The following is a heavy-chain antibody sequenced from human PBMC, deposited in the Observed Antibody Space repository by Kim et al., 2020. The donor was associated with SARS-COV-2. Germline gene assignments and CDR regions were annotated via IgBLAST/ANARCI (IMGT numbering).Heavy chain of an antibody. J-gene: IGHJ5*02. CDR2: TRGGGDDT. D-gene: IGHD6-25*01. Sequence: GGSLRLSCAASGFTFSNSAVSWVRQAPGKGLEWVAVTRGGGDDTYYADSVKGRFTISRDNSKNTLYLQLHSLRAEDSAFYYCAKDFTVSGRLFDCLGQG. CDR3: AKDFTVSGRLFDC. V-gene: IGHV3-23*01. CDR1: GFTFSNSA.